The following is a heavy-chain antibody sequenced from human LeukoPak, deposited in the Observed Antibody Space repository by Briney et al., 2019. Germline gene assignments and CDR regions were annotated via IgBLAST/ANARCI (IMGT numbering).Heavy chain of an antibody. Sequence: PSETLSLTCTVSGGSISSSNYYWGWIRQPPGKGLEWIGTIYYSGDSYYNSSLKSRASISVDTSKNRFSLNLNSVTAADTAVYFCARHENIIMVPTAHAFDYWGQGALVTVSS. CDR1: GGSISSSNYY. CDR2: IYYSGDS. CDR3: ARHENIIMVPTAHAFDY. D-gene: IGHD2/OR15-2a*01. J-gene: IGHJ4*02. V-gene: IGHV4-39*01.